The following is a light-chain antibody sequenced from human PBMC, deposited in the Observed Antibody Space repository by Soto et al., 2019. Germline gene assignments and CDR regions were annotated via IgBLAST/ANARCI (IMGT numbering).Light chain of an antibody. J-gene: IGKJ4*01. CDR1: KSVSSY. V-gene: IGKV3-11*01. CDR2: DAS. CDR3: QQRSNWPLT. Sequence: EIVLTQSPATLSLSPGERATLSCRASKSVSSYLAWYQQKPGQSPRLLIYDASNRATGIPARFSGSGSGTDVTLTISSLEPEDFAVYYCQQRSNWPLTFGGGTKVEIK.